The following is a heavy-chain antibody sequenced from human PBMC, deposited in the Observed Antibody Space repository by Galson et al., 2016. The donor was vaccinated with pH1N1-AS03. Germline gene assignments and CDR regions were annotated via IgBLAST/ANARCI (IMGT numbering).Heavy chain of an antibody. J-gene: IGHJ4*02. CDR1: GDSVSGSRGVA. D-gene: IGHD3-10*01. V-gene: IGHV6-1*01. CDR3: ARGKNSGFDY. CDR2: TFYWSKWSN. Sequence: CAISGDSVSGSRGVAWNWIRQSSSRGLEWLGRTFYWSKWSNDYAESVKSRITIDPDTSNNQFSLHLNSVTPEDTAIYFCARGKNSGFDYWGQGILVTVSS.